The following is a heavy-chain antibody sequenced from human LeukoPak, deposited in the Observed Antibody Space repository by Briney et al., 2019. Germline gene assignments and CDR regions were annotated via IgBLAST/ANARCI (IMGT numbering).Heavy chain of an antibody. J-gene: IGHJ4*02. Sequence: ASVKVSCKASGYTFTGYYIHWVRQAPGQGLEWMGRINPNSGGTNYAQKFQGGVTMTRDTSINTAYVDLTKLRSDDTAVYYCARSRRSGSYGIGYWGQGTLVTVSS. D-gene: IGHD3-10*01. CDR2: INPNSGGT. CDR3: ARSRRSGSYGIGY. V-gene: IGHV1-2*06. CDR1: GYTFTGYY.